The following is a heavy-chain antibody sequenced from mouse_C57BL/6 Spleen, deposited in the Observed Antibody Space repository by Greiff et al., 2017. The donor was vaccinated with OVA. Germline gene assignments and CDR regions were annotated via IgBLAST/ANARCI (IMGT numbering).Heavy chain of an antibody. CDR2: INPNYGTT. Sequence: EVHLVESGPELVKPGASVKISCKASGYSFTDYNMNWVKQSNGKSLEWIGVINPNYGTTSYNQKFKGKATLTVDQSSSTAYMQLNSLTSEDSAVYYCASYYDYDGYFDYWGQGTTLTVSS. D-gene: IGHD2-4*01. V-gene: IGHV1-39*01. CDR1: GYSFTDYN. CDR3: ASYYDYDGYFDY. J-gene: IGHJ2*01.